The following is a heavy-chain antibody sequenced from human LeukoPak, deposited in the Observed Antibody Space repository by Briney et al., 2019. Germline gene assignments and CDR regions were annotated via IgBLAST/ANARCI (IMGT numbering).Heavy chain of an antibody. CDR2: IIPIFGTA. J-gene: IGHJ5*02. V-gene: IGHV1-69*06. D-gene: IGHD1-26*01. Sequence: SVKVSCKASGGTFSSYAISWVRQAPGQGLEWMGGIIPIFGTANYAQKFQGRVTITADKSTSTAYMELSSLRSEDTAVYYCARVGATMDWFDPWGQGTLVTVSS. CDR3: ARVGATMDWFDP. CDR1: GGTFSSYA.